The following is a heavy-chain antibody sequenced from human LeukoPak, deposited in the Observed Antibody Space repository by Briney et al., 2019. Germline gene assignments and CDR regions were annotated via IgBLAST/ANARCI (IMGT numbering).Heavy chain of an antibody. Sequence: ASVKVSCKASGYTFTSYDINWVRQATGQGLEWMGWMNPNSGGTNYAQKFQGRVTMTRDTSISTAYMELSRLRSDDTAVYYCARSQWLVLDRAYWGQGTLVTVSS. V-gene: IGHV1-2*02. CDR1: GYTFTSYD. D-gene: IGHD6-19*01. J-gene: IGHJ4*02. CDR2: MNPNSGGT. CDR3: ARSQWLVLDRAY.